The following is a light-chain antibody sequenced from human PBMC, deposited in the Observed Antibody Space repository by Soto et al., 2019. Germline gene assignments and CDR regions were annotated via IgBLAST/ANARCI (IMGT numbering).Light chain of an antibody. CDR3: QSYDSSLSGVV. J-gene: IGLJ2*01. Sequence: QSVLTQPPSVSGAPGQRVTISCTGSSSNIGAGYDVHWYQQLPGTAPKLLIDGNSNRPSGVPDRFSGSKSGTSASLAITGLQAEDEADYYCQSYDSSLSGVVFGGGTQLT. CDR1: SSNIGAGYD. V-gene: IGLV1-40*01. CDR2: GNS.